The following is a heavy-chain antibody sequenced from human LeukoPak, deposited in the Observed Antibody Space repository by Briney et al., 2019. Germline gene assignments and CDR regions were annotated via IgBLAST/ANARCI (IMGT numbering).Heavy chain of an antibody. J-gene: IGHJ6*03. D-gene: IGHD6-13*01. CDR2: MNPNSGNT. Sequence: ASVKVSCKASGYTFTSYDINWVRQATGQGPEWMGWMNPNSGNTGYAQKFQGRVTMTRNTSISTAYMELSSLRSEDTAVYYCARGPRDSSSWYAIWYERILHYYMDVWGKGTTVTVSS. CDR3: ARGPRDSSSWYAIWYERILHYYMDV. CDR1: GYTFTSYD. V-gene: IGHV1-8*01.